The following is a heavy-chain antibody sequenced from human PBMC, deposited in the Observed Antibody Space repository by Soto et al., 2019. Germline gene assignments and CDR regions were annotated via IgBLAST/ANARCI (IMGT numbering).Heavy chain of an antibody. V-gene: IGHV1-46*01. CDR3: ARVSGYSYGYRSSFDY. CDR1: GYTFTSYY. D-gene: IGHD5-18*01. CDR2: INPSGGST. Sequence: ASVKVSCKASGYTFTSYYMHWVRQAPGQGLEWMGIINPSGGSTSYAQKFQGRVTMTRDTSTSTVYMELSSLRSEDTAVYYCARVSGYSYGYRSSFDYWGQGTLVTVSS. J-gene: IGHJ4*02.